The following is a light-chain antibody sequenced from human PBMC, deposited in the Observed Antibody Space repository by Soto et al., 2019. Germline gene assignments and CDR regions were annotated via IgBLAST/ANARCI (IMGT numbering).Light chain of an antibody. CDR1: QSVSSN. Sequence: EIVMTQSPATLSVSPGERATLSCRASQSVSSNLAWYQQKPVQAPRLLIYGASTRATGIPARFSGSGSGTKFTLTISSLQSEDFAVYYCQQYNNWPRTFGQGTKVEIK. J-gene: IGKJ1*01. CDR2: GAS. CDR3: QQYNNWPRT. V-gene: IGKV3-15*01.